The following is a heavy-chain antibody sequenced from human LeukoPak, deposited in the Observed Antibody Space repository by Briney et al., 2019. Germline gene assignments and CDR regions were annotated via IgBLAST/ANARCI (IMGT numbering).Heavy chain of an antibody. V-gene: IGHV1-69*05. J-gene: IGHJ4*02. CDR1: GGTFSSYA. CDR3: ARATAAGTASFDY. D-gene: IGHD6-13*01. Sequence: SVKVSCKASGGTFSSYAISWVRQAPGQGLEWMGGIIPIFGTANYAQKFQGRVTITTDESTSTAYMELSSLRSEDTAVYYCARATAAGTASFDYWGQGTLVIVSS. CDR2: IIPIFGTA.